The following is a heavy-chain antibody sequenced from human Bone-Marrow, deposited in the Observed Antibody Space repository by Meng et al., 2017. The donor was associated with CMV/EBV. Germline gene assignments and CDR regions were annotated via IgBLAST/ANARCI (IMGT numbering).Heavy chain of an antibody. CDR2: ISSSSSYI. J-gene: IGHJ5*02. V-gene: IGHV3-21*01. CDR3: ASHPHTNWFDP. Sequence: GGSLRLSCATSGFTFSKYWMHWVRQAPGKGLEWVSSISSSSSYIYYADSVKGRFTISRDNAKNSLYLQMNSLRAEDTAVYYCASHPHTNWFDPWGQGPLVTVSS. CDR1: GFTFSKYW.